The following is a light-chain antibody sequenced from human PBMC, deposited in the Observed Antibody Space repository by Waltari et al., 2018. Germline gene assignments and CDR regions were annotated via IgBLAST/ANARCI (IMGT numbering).Light chain of an antibody. CDR1: QNISSRS. V-gene: IGKV3-20*01. J-gene: IGKJ2*01. CDR2: GAS. CDR3: YQYSTSPYT. Sequence: EIVLTQSPGTLYASPGERATLSCGASQNISSRSLAWFQHRPGQAPRLLIYGASSSLTGIPVRFSGSGSGPDFTLSINKLEPEDFALYYCYQYSTSPYTFGQGTKLQI.